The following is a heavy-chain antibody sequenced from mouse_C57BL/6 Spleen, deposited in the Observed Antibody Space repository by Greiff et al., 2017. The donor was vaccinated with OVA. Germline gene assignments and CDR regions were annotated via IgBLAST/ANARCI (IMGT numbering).Heavy chain of an antibody. CDR3: ARAPHYDGSSYRYWYCDV. CDR2: ILPGSGST. J-gene: IGHJ1*03. D-gene: IGHD1-1*01. Sequence: VQLVESGAELLKPGASVKLSCKAPGYTFTGYWLEWVKQRPGHGLEWIGEILPGSGSTNYNEKFKGKSTFTADTSSNTAYMQLSSLTTEDSAIYYCARAPHYDGSSYRYWYCDVWGTGTTVTVSS. CDR1: GYTFTGYW. V-gene: IGHV1-9*01.